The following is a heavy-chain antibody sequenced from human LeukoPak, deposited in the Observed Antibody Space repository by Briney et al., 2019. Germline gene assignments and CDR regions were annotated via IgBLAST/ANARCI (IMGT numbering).Heavy chain of an antibody. CDR3: ARTTMVRGTYYMDV. Sequence: SETLSLTCTVSSGSISNSNFFWGWIRQPPWKGLEWIGSIFYSGSTDYNPSLKSRVTISVDTSKNQFSLKLSSVTAADTAVYYCARTTMVRGTYYMDVWGKGTTDTISS. CDR2: IFYSGST. V-gene: IGHV4-39*07. CDR1: SGSISNSNFF. D-gene: IGHD3-10*01. J-gene: IGHJ6*03.